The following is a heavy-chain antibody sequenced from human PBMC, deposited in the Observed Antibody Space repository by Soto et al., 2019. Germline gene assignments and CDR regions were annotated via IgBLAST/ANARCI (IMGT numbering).Heavy chain of an antibody. D-gene: IGHD6-13*01. CDR3: ARGIAAAGTIGMAV. V-gene: IGHV1-2*04. Sequence: ASVKVSCKASGYTFTSYYMHWVRQAPGQGLEWMGWINPNSGGTNYAQKFQGWVTMTRDTSISTAYMELSRLRSDDTAVYYCARGIAAAGTIGMAVWGQGTTVTVSS. CDR1: GYTFTSYY. CDR2: INPNSGGT. J-gene: IGHJ6*02.